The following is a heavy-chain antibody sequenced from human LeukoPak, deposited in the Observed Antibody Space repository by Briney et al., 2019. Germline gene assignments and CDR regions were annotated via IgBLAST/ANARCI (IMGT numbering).Heavy chain of an antibody. V-gene: IGHV3-21*01. CDR1: GFTFSSHS. CDR2: ISSGSNHI. Sequence: GGSLRLSCAASGFTFSSHSMNWVRQAPGKGPEWVSSISSGSNHIYYAASVQGRFTISRDNAKSSLYLQMNSLRAEDTAVYYCASIAVAGYWGQGTLVTVSS. J-gene: IGHJ4*02. D-gene: IGHD6-19*01. CDR3: ASIAVAGY.